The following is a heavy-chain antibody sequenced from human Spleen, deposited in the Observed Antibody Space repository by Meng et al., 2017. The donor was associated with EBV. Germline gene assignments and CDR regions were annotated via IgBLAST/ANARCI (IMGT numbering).Heavy chain of an antibody. Sequence: EVQVVGSGGALVQPGGSLRLSCVISGLPFDNYWMTWVRQTPGKGLESVAHINQDGSVIFYLASVRGRFTFSRDTAKNSLFLQLNSLRVEDTAVYYCAVNQHFWGQGTLVTVSS. J-gene: IGHJ4*02. CDR1: GLPFDNYW. V-gene: IGHV3-7*01. CDR3: AVNQHF. CDR2: INQDGSVI.